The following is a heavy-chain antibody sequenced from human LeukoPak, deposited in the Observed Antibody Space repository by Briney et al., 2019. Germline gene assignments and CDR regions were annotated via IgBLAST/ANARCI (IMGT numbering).Heavy chain of an antibody. V-gene: IGHV3-30*02. CDR1: GFTFSSYG. D-gene: IGHD6-19*01. Sequence: GGSLRLSCAASGFTFSSYGMHWVRQAPGKGLEWVAFIRYDGSNKYYADSVKGRFTISRDNSKNTLYLQMNSLRAEDTAVYYCARDRDSSGWIPTFDYWGQGTLVTVSS. J-gene: IGHJ4*02. CDR3: ARDRDSSGWIPTFDY. CDR2: IRYDGSNK.